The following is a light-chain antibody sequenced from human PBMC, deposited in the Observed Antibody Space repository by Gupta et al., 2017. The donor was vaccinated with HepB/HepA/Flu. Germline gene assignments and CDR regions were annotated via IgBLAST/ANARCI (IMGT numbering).Light chain of an antibody. CDR1: QSVTSF. CDR3: QQRSKWPPT. Sequence: EIVLTQSPATLSLSPGERATLSCRASQSVTSFLAWYQQKPGQAPRLLIYDASNRATGIPARFSGSGSGTXFTLTIXSLAPEDFAVYYCQQRSKWPPTFGXGTKVDIK. J-gene: IGKJ3*01. CDR2: DAS. V-gene: IGKV3-11*01.